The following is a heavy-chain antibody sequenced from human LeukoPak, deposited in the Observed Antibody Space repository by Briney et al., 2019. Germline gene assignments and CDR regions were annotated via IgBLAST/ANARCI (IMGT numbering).Heavy chain of an antibody. CDR3: ARAGGKRAFDI. V-gene: IGHV4-59*01. CDR1: GGSISSYC. CDR2: IYYSGST. J-gene: IGHJ3*02. D-gene: IGHD1-14*01. Sequence: PSETLSLTCTVSGGSISSYCWSWIRQPPGKGLEWIGYIYYSGSTNYNPSLKSRVTISVDTSKNQFSLKLSSVTAADTAVYYCARAGGKRAFDIWGQGTMVTVSS.